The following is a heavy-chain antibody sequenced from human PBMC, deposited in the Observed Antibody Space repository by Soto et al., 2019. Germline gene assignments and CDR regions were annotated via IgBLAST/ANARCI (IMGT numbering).Heavy chain of an antibody. CDR2: INHSGFP. D-gene: IGHD6-13*01. CDR3: ARFPFSTSSWSNPRYFDS. V-gene: IGHV4-34*01. CDR1: GGSFSGYY. Sequence: QVQLQQWGAGLLKPSETLSLTCAVSGGSFSGYYWSWIRQTPGKGLEWIGEINHSGFPDYNPSLTSRVTISVDTSKNHFSLKLTSVTAADTAVYYCARFPFSTSSWSNPRYFDSWGQGTLVTVSS. J-gene: IGHJ4*02.